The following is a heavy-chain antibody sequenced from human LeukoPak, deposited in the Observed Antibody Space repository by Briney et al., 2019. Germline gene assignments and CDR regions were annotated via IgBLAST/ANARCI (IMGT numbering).Heavy chain of an antibody. V-gene: IGHV3-30-3*01. CDR1: GFTFSSYA. Sequence: PGGSLRLSCAASGFTFSSYAMHWVRQAPGKGLEWVAVISYDGSNKYYADSVKGRFTISRDNSKNTLYLQMNSLRAEDTAVYYCARGGSTIFGVAHWSDYWGQGTLVAVSS. D-gene: IGHD3-3*01. J-gene: IGHJ4*02. CDR2: ISYDGSNK. CDR3: ARGGSTIFGVAHWSDY.